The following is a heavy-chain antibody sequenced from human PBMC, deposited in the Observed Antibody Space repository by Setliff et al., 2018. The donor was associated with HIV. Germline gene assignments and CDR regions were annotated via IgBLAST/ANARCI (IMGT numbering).Heavy chain of an antibody. CDR2: VHSYGSV. CDR3: ARHGDYGYFQH. Sequence: PSETLSLTCSVSGVSINSSNYYWGWLRQPPGKVLECIGSVHSYGSVYYNPSLQSRVTVSVDTSKNRFSLNLRSVTATDTAIYYCARHGDYGYFQHWGRGTPVTVSS. J-gene: IGHJ1*01. V-gene: IGHV4-39*01. D-gene: IGHD4-17*01. CDR1: GVSINSSNYY.